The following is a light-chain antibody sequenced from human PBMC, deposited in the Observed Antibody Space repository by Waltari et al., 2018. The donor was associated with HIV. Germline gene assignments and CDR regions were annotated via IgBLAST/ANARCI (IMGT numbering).Light chain of an antibody. CDR3: SSYTSSSTLEV. CDR1: SSDVGGYNY. J-gene: IGLJ1*01. Sequence: QSALTQPASVSGSPGQSITISCTGTSSDVGGYNYVSWYQQHPGTAPKLMIYEVSTRPSGGSNRFSGSKSGNTASLTISGLQAEDEADYYGSSYTSSSTLEVFGTGTKVTVL. V-gene: IGLV2-14*01. CDR2: EVS.